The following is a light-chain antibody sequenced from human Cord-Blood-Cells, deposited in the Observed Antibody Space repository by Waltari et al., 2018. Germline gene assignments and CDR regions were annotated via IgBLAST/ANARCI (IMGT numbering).Light chain of an antibody. CDR2: DAS. CDR3: QQYDNPPRT. V-gene: IGKV1-33*01. Sequence: DIQMTPSPSSLSAYVGDRVTITCQASQDISNYLNCYQQKPGKAPKLLIYDASNLETGVPSRFSGSGSGTDFTFTISSLQPEDIATYYCQQYDNPPRTFGGGTKVEIK. J-gene: IGKJ4*01. CDR1: QDISNY.